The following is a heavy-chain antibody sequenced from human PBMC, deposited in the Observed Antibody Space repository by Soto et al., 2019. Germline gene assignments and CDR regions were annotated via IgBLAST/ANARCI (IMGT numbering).Heavy chain of an antibody. J-gene: IGHJ6*02. V-gene: IGHV4-34*01. CDR1: GGSFSGYY. CDR2: INHSGST. CDR3: ARDKDYYYGMDV. Sequence: SETLSLTCAVYGGSFSGYYWSWIRQPPGKGLEWIGEINHSGSTNYNPSLKSRVTVSVDTSKNQFSLKLSSVTAADTAVYYCARDKDYYYGMDVWGQGTTVTVSS.